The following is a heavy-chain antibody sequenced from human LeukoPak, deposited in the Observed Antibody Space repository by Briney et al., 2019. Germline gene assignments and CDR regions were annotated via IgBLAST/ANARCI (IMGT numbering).Heavy chain of an antibody. CDR2: ISLAGRT. V-gene: IGHV4-4*02. J-gene: IGHJ4*02. CDR1: GGSITTTNF. D-gene: IGHD1-26*01. Sequence: SETLSLTCGVSGGSITTTNFWSWVRQPPGGGLEWIGEISLAGRTRYNPSLESRVTISIDKSKNHLYLNLDSVTAADTAVYYCSRESGPFCPFGHWGQGTLVAVTS. CDR3: SRESGPFCPFGH.